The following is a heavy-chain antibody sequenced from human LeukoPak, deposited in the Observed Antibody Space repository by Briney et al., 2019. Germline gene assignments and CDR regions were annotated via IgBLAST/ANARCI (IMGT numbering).Heavy chain of an antibody. CDR3: ARGPYGSGSLY. J-gene: IGHJ4*02. CDR1: GGTFSSYA. CDR2: IIPILGIA. Sequence: SVKFSCKASGGTFSSYAIDWVRQAPGQGLEWMGRIIPILGIANYAQKFQGGVTITADKSTSTAYMELSSLRSEDTAVYYCARGPYGSGSLYWGQGTLVTVSS. D-gene: IGHD3-10*01. V-gene: IGHV1-69*10.